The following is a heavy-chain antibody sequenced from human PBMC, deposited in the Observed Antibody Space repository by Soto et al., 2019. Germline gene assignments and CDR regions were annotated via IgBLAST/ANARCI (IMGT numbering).Heavy chain of an antibody. CDR3: ARGAAYYYGSSGYP. Sequence: SVKVSCKASGGTFSSYAISWVLQAPGQGLEWMGGIIPIFGTANYAQKFQGRVTITADESTSTAYMELSSLRSEDTAVYYCARGAAYYYGSSGYPWGQGTLVTVSS. CDR1: GGTFSSYA. CDR2: IIPIFGTA. D-gene: IGHD3-22*01. V-gene: IGHV1-69*13. J-gene: IGHJ5*02.